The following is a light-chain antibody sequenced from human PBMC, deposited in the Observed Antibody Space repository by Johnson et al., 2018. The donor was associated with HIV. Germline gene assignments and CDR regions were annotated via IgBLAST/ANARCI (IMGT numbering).Light chain of an antibody. V-gene: IGLV1-51*01. Sequence: QSVLTQPPSVSAAPGQKVTISCSGSSSNIGNNYVSWYQQLPGTAPKLLIYDNNKRPSGIPDRFSGSKSGTSATLGITGLQTGDEADYYCGTWDSSLSGLWVFGTGTKVTVL. CDR3: GTWDSSLSGLWV. J-gene: IGLJ1*01. CDR1: SSNIGNNY. CDR2: DNN.